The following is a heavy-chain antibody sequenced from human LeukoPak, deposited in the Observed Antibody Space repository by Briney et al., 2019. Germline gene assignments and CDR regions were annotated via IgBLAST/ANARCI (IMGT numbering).Heavy chain of an antibody. D-gene: IGHD6-19*01. CDR1: GFTFSSYS. CDR2: ISSSSYI. Sequence: PGGSLRLSCAASGFTFSSYSMNWVRQAPGKGLEWVSSISSSSYIYYADSVKGRFTISRDNAKNSLYLQMNSLRAEDTAVYYCARGAPWLETDYWGQGTLVTVSS. CDR3: ARGAPWLETDY. V-gene: IGHV3-21*01. J-gene: IGHJ4*02.